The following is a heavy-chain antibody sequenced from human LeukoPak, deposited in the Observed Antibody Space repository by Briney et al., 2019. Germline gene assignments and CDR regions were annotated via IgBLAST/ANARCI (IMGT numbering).Heavy chain of an antibody. CDR2: IYSGRDT. J-gene: IGHJ4*02. CDR3: ARGARLQPMGEF. D-gene: IGHD4-11*01. CDR1: GFTVSSNY. Sequence: GGSLRLSCAASGFTVSSNYMSWVRQAPGKGLEWVSVIYSGRDTFYADSVKGRFTVSRDNSKTTMFLQMNSLRVEDTALYYCARGARLQPMGEFWGQGTLVTVSS. V-gene: IGHV3-53*01.